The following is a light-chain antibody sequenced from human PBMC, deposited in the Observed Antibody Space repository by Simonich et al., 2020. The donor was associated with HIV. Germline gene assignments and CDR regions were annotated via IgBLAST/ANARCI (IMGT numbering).Light chain of an antibody. CDR3: QQYGRSPNT. J-gene: IGKJ1*01. Sequence: EIVMTQSPATLSVSPGERATLSCRASQSVSSNLAWYQQKPGQAPRLLIYEASNRATGIPDMFSGSGSGTHFTLTISRLEPEDFAVYYCQQYGRSPNTFGQGTKVEIK. CDR2: EAS. V-gene: IGKV3-20*01. CDR1: QSVSSN.